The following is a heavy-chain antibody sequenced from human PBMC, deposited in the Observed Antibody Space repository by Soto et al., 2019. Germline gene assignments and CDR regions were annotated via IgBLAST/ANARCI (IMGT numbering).Heavy chain of an antibody. CDR2: ISAYNGNT. Sequence: GASVKVSCTASGYTFTSYYMHWVRQAPGQGLEWMGWISAYNGNTNYAQKLQGRVTMTTDTSTSTAYMELRSLRSDDTAVYYCARDRNPVIFGVVIGNWFDPWGQGTLVTVS. V-gene: IGHV1-18*04. J-gene: IGHJ5*02. CDR3: ARDRNPVIFGVVIGNWFDP. D-gene: IGHD3-3*01. CDR1: GYTFTSYY.